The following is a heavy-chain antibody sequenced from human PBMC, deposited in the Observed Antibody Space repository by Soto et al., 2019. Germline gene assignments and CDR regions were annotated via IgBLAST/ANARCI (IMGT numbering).Heavy chain of an antibody. CDR2: IYYTGRT. V-gene: IGHV4-59*08. D-gene: IGHD3-10*01. Sequence: QVHLQESGPGLVKPSETLSLTCTVSGGSVSNYYWSWIRQPPGKGLEWIGYIYYTGRTSYKPSLTSQLTISVDTSKNQFSRKLNSMTAAETAVYYCLRTVLEGSGDIWGQGTLVTVSS. J-gene: IGHJ3*02. CDR1: GGSVSNYY. CDR3: LRTVLEGSGDI.